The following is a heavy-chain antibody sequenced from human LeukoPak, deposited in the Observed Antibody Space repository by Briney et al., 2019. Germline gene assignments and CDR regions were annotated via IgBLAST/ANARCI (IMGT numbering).Heavy chain of an antibody. CDR2: IYYSGST. Sequence: SEALSLTCTVSGGSISSYYWSWIRQPPRKGLEWIGYIYYSGSTNYNPSLKSRVTISVDTSKNQFSLKLSSVTAADTAVYYCAREAPYGSGSFQYWYFDLWGRGTPVTVSS. CDR1: GGSISSYY. CDR3: AREAPYGSGSFQYWYFDL. V-gene: IGHV4-59*01. J-gene: IGHJ2*01. D-gene: IGHD3-10*01.